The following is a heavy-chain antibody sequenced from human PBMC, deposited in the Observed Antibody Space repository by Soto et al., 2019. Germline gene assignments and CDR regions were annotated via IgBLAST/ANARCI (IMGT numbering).Heavy chain of an antibody. CDR1: GFTFSDYY. CDR2: ISSSSSYT. D-gene: IGHD3-22*01. V-gene: IGHV3-11*06. CDR3: ARAKDYYDRSDY. Sequence: AGGSLRLSCAASGFTFSDYYMSWIRQAPGKGLEWVSYISSSSSYTNYADSVKGRFTISRDNAKNSLYLQMNSLRAEDTAVYYCARAKDYYDRSDYWGQGTLVTVSS. J-gene: IGHJ4*02.